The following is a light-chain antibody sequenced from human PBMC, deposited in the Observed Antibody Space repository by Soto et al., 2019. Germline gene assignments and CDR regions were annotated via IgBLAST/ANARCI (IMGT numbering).Light chain of an antibody. V-gene: IGLV2-14*01. CDR3: SSYTSSSTWV. CDR2: DVS. CDR1: SSDVCGYNY. J-gene: IGLJ3*02. Sequence: QSVLTQPASVSGSPGQSITISCTGTSSDVCGYNYVSWYQQHPGKAPKLMIYDVSNRPSGVSNRFSGSKSGNTASLTISGLQAEDEADYYCSSYTSSSTWVFGGGTKVTVL.